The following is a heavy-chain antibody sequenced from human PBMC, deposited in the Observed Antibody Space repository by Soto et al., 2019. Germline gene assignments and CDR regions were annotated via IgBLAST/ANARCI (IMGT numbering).Heavy chain of an antibody. D-gene: IGHD3-16*01. Sequence: EVQLVESGGGLVQPGGSVRLSCAASKFTITSYWMHWVRQAPGKGLVWVSRINSDGSSISYADAVKGRFTISRDNAKNTLYLKMNSLKVEDTAVYYCAREVSHCYVHRRMDVWGQGTTVTVFS. CDR3: AREVSHCYVHRRMDV. CDR1: KFTITSYW. CDR2: INSDGSSI. J-gene: IGHJ6*02. V-gene: IGHV3-74*01.